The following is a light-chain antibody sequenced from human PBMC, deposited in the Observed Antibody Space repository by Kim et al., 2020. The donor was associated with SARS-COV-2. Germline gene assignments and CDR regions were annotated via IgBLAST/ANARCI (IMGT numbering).Light chain of an antibody. Sequence: QSALTQPASVSGSPGQSITISCTGTSSDVGDYDYVSWYQKHPGKAPKLLIHDVTNRPSGVSSRFSGSKSGNTASLTISGLQAEDEADYYCSSFTRSTTLVFGGGTQLTVL. CDR2: DVT. V-gene: IGLV2-14*03. CDR3: SSFTRSTTLV. J-gene: IGLJ3*02. CDR1: SSDVGDYDY.